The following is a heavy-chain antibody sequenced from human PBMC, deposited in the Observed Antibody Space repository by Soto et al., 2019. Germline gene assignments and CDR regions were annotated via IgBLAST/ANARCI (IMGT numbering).Heavy chain of an antibody. V-gene: IGHV1-18*04. CDR3: ARVYSSSWYGVDY. J-gene: IGHJ4*02. D-gene: IGHD6-13*01. CDR1: GYTLTSYG. CDR2: IIDYNGNK. Sequence: AAVKLSCSASGYTLTSYGISWLRQAPGQGLEWMGWIIDYNGNKNYSQKLQGRVTMTTDTSTSTAYMELRSLRSDDTAVYYCARVYSSSWYGVDYWGQGTLVTVSS.